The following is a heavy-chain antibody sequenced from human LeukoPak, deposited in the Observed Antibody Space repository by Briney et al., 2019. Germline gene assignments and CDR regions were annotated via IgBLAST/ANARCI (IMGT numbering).Heavy chain of an antibody. CDR3: ARDPYYYDSSGYYYDY. Sequence: SETLSLTCGVYGGSFSGYYWSWIRQPPGKGLEWIGEINHSGSTNYNPSLKSRVTISVDTSKNQFSLKLSSVTAADTAVYYCARDPYYYDSSGYYYDYWGQGTLVTVSS. CDR1: GGSFSGYY. J-gene: IGHJ4*02. D-gene: IGHD3-22*01. V-gene: IGHV4-34*01. CDR2: INHSGST.